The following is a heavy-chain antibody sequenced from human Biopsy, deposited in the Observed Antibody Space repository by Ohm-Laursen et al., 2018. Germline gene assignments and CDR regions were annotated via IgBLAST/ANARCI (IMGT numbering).Heavy chain of an antibody. CDR2: ISGYNGNT. CDR3: ARMAAAGWDDY. J-gene: IGHJ4*02. D-gene: IGHD6-25*01. V-gene: IGHV1-18*01. CDR1: GYKFTSYG. Sequence: GASVKVSCKVSGYKFTSYGMSWVRQAPGQGFEWMGRISGYNGNTNYAQKFQGRITMTIDAATSTGYMDLRSLKSDDTAVYYCARMAAAGWDDYWGQGTLVTVSS.